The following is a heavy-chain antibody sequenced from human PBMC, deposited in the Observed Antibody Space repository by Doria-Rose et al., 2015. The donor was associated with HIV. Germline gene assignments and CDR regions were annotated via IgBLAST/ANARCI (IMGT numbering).Heavy chain of an antibody. D-gene: IGHD4-17*01. CDR3: ARSRGGHGDYVPGY. V-gene: IGHV1-8*01. CDR2: INPYSGDT. Sequence: QEQLQESGAGVRKPGASVKVSCKASGYTFAIYDIYWARPATGHGLVGLGWINPYSGDTGYAPKLQGRVTMTRNTSRSTACMELSSLRSEDTAVYYCARSRGGHGDYVPGYRGQGTLVSGSS. CDR1: GYTFAIYD. J-gene: IGHJ4*02.